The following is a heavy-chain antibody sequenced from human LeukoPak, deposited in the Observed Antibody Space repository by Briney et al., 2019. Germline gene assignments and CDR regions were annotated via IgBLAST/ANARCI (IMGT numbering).Heavy chain of an antibody. CDR2: INHSGST. J-gene: IGHJ6*03. Sequence: SETLSLTCAVYGESFSGYYWSWIRQPSGKGLEWIGEINHSGSTNYNPSLKSRVTISVDTSKNQFSLKLSSVTAADTAVYYCARGQRLFGYYYYYMDVWGKGTTVTVSS. V-gene: IGHV4-34*01. D-gene: IGHD5-12*01. CDR1: GESFSGYY. CDR3: ARGQRLFGYYYYYMDV.